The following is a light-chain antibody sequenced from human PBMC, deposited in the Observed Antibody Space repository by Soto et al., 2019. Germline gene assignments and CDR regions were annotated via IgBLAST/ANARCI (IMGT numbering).Light chain of an antibody. Sequence: EIVLTQSPGTLSWSPGDRATLSCRASQSVSSSYLAWYQQKPGQAPRLLIYGASSRATGIPDRFSGSGSGTDFTLTISRLEPEDFAVYYCQQYGSSPMYTFGQGTKLEIK. CDR2: GAS. CDR3: QQYGSSPMYT. CDR1: QSVSSSY. V-gene: IGKV3-20*01. J-gene: IGKJ2*01.